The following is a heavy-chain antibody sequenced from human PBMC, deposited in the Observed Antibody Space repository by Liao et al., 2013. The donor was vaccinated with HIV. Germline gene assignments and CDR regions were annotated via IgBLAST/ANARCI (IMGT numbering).Heavy chain of an antibody. CDR1: GGSFSGYY. J-gene: IGHJ4*02. CDR2: INHSGDT. CDR3: ARGNIAAAGADY. V-gene: IGHV4-34*01. D-gene: IGHD6-13*01. Sequence: QVQLQQWGAGLLKPSETLSLTCAVYGGSFSGYYWSWIRQPPGKGLEWIGEINHSGDTNYNPSLKSRVTISVDTSKKQFSLKLTYVTAADTAVYYCARGNIAAAGADYWGQGTLVTVSS.